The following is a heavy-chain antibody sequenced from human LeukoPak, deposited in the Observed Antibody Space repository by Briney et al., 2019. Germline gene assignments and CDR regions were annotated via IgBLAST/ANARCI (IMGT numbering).Heavy chain of an antibody. Sequence: GSLRLSCAASGFTFSSYAMSWVRQAPGKGLKWVSTINGDGTYYADSVKGRFTISRDNFYNTVSLQMNSLRDEDTGVYYCAKGLRTGVGPYMGYHYYMDVWGKGATVTVSS. J-gene: IGHJ6*03. D-gene: IGHD3-16*01. CDR1: GFTFSSYA. V-gene: IGHV3-23*01. CDR2: INGDGT. CDR3: AKGLRTGVGPYMGYHYYMDV.